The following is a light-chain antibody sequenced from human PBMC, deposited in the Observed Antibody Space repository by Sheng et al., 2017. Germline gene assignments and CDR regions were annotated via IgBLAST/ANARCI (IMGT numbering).Light chain of an antibody. CDR2: AAS. J-gene: IGKJ1*01. V-gene: IGKV3-15*01. CDR1: QSVSSN. Sequence: EIVLTQSPGTLSLSPGERATLSCRASQSVSSNLAWYQQKPGQAPRLLIYAASIRATGIPARFGGSGSGTEFTLTITSLQSEDFAIYYCQQYNNWPETFGQGTKLEIK. CDR3: QQYNNWPET.